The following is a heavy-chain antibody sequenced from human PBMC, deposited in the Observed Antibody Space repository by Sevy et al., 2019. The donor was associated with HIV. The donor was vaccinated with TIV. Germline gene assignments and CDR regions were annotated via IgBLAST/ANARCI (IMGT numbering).Heavy chain of an antibody. CDR1: GFTFSGSA. CDR2: IRSKANSYAK. CDR3: TRDPRYGDYPTYYYYYGMDV. J-gene: IGHJ6*02. D-gene: IGHD4-17*01. Sequence: GGSLRLSCAASGFTFSGSAMHWVRQASGKGLEWVGRIRSKANSYAKAYAASVKGRFTISRDDSKNTAYLQMNSLKTEDTAVYYCTRDPRYGDYPTYYYYYGMDVWGQGTTVTVSS. V-gene: IGHV3-73*01.